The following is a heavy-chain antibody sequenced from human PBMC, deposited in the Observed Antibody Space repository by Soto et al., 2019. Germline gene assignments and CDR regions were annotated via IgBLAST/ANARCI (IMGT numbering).Heavy chain of an antibody. V-gene: IGHV4-34*01. CDR3: ARVERGTATTVVDAFDI. Sequence: QVQLQQWGAGLLKPSETLSLTCAVYGGFVTSGSYYWSWIRQPPGKVLEWIGEMSHSGGTHFNPALQSRVTLTVDALKNQFTLKMSSVTAADTALYYCARVERGTATTVVDAFDIWGPGTMVTVSS. CDR2: MSHSGGT. CDR1: GGFVTSGSYY. D-gene: IGHD1-1*01. J-gene: IGHJ3*02.